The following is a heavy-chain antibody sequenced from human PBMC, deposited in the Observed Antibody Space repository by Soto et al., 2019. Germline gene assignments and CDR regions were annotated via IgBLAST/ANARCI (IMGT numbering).Heavy chain of an antibody. D-gene: IGHD4-17*01. J-gene: IGHJ6*02. CDR1: GFTFSDYY. CDR2: ISSSGSSM. Sequence: PGGSLRLSCAASGFTFSDYYMSWIRQAPGKGLEWVSYISSSGSSMYYADSVKGRFTISRDNAKNSLYLQMNSLRAEDTAVYYCARAPMEATVTTLYYYYYGMDVWGQGTTVTVSS. CDR3: ARAPMEATVTTLYYYYYGMDV. V-gene: IGHV3-11*01.